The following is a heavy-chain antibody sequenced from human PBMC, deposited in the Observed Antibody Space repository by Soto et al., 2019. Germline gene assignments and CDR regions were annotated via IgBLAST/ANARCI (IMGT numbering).Heavy chain of an antibody. V-gene: IGHV3-33*01. CDR2: IWYDGNTK. CDR3: ARPLVAPVAGPYYYGMDV. J-gene: IGHJ6*02. Sequence: GGSLRLSCAASGFTFNSYGFNWVRQAPGKGLEWVAVIWYDGNTKYYADSVKGRITISRDNLKNTLYLQMHSLTAEDTAVYYCARPLVAPVAGPYYYGMDVWGQGTSVTVSS. CDR1: GFTFNSYG. D-gene: IGHD6-19*01.